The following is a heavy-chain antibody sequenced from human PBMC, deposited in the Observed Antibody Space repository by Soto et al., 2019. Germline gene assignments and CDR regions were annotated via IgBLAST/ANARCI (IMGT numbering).Heavy chain of an antibody. V-gene: IGHV3-53*02. CDR2: IYSGGST. CDR1: GFTVSTNY. Sequence: EVQLVETGGGLIQPGGSLRLSCAASGFTVSTNYMSWVRQAPGKGLEWVSVIYSGGSTYYADSVKGRFTISRDNSKNTLYLQMNSLRAEDTAVYYCARDTGYDIRGMDVWGQGTTVTVSS. D-gene: IGHD3-9*01. J-gene: IGHJ6*02. CDR3: ARDTGYDIRGMDV.